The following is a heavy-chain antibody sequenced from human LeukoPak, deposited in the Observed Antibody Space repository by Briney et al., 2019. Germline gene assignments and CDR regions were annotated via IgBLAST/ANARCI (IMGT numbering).Heavy chain of an antibody. Sequence: PSETLSLTCTVSDGSVSSGNYYWSWIRQPPGKGLEWIGYISYSGSTNYNPSLKSRVTISVDTSKNQFSLKLSSVTAADTAVYYCATDRNQLWFDYWGQGTLVTVSS. CDR2: ISYSGST. V-gene: IGHV4-61*01. J-gene: IGHJ4*02. D-gene: IGHD1-14*01. CDR1: DGSVSSGNYY. CDR3: ATDRNQLWFDY.